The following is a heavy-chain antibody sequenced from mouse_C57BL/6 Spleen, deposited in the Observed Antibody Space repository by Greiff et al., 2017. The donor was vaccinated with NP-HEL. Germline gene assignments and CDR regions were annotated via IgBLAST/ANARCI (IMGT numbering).Heavy chain of an antibody. CDR2: ISSGCSTI. V-gene: IGHV5-17*01. CDR1: GFTFSDYG. J-gene: IGHJ1*03. CDR3: ARGENYYGSSHWYFDV. D-gene: IGHD1-1*01. Sequence: EVHLVESGGGLVKPGGSLKLSCAASGFTFSDYGMHWVRQAPEKGLEWVAYISSGCSTIYYADTVKGRFTISRDNAKNTLFLQMTSLRSEDTAMYYCARGENYYGSSHWYFDVWGTGTTVTVSS.